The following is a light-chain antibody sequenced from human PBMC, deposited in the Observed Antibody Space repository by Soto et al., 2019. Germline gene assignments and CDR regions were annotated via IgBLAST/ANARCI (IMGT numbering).Light chain of an antibody. CDR3: QQYDNLLIFT. CDR2: DSS. J-gene: IGKJ3*01. Sequence: DIQMTQSPSSLSASVGDRVTITCQASQDISNYLNWYQQKPGKAHKLLIYDSSNLETGVPSRFSGGGSGTDFTFTISSLQPEDIATYYCQQYDNLLIFTFGPGTKVDMK. V-gene: IGKV1-33*01. CDR1: QDISNY.